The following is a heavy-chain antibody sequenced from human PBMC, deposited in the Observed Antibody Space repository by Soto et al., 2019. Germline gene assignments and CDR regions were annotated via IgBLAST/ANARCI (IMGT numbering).Heavy chain of an antibody. D-gene: IGHD6-13*01. J-gene: IGHJ1*01. V-gene: IGHV4-39*01. CDR1: GGSISSSSYY. Sequence: QLQLQESGPGLVKPSETLSLTCTVSGGSISSSSYYWGWIRQPPGKGLEWIGSIYYSGSTYYNPSLKSRVTISVDTSKNQFSLKLSSVTAADTAVYYCARQGEYSSSLNFQHWGQGTLVTVSS. CDR2: IYYSGST. CDR3: ARQGEYSSSLNFQH.